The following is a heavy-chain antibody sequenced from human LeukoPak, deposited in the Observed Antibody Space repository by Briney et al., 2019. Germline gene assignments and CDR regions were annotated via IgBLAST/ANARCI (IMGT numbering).Heavy chain of an antibody. Sequence: GGSLRLSCAAPGFTFRSYGMHWVRQTPEKGLEWVSSISSTGTYIYYADSVKGRFTISRDNAKSSLYLQMNSLRAEDTAVYYCAREGGGRYSYDYWGQGTLVTVSS. J-gene: IGHJ4*02. CDR1: GFTFRSYG. CDR2: ISSTGTYI. V-gene: IGHV3-21*01. D-gene: IGHD5-18*01. CDR3: AREGGGRYSYDY.